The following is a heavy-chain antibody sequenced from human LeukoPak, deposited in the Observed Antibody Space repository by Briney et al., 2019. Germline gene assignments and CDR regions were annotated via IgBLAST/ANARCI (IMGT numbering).Heavy chain of an antibody. Sequence: GASVKVSCKASGYTFTGYYMHWVRQAPGQGLEWMGIINPSGGSTSYAQKFQGRVTMTRDMSTSTVYMELSSLRSEDTAVYYCAGGVPDSSGPRILSYWGQGTLVTVSS. CDR2: INPSGGST. CDR3: AGGVPDSSGPRILSY. J-gene: IGHJ4*02. CDR1: GYTFTGYY. D-gene: IGHD3-22*01. V-gene: IGHV1-46*01.